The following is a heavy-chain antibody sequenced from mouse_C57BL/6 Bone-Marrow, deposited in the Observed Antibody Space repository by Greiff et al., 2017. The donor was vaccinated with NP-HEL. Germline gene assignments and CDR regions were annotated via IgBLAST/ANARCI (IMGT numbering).Heavy chain of an antibody. J-gene: IGHJ3*01. V-gene: IGHV5-12*01. D-gene: IGHD2-4*01. CDR3: ARQSDDYDGFAY. Sequence: EVKLVESGGGLVQPGGSLKLSCAASGFTFSDYYMYWVRQTPEKRLEWVAYISNGGGSTYYPDTVKGRFTISRDNAKNTLYLQMSRLKSEDTAMYYCARQSDDYDGFAYWGQGTLVTVSA. CDR2: ISNGGGST. CDR1: GFTFSDYY.